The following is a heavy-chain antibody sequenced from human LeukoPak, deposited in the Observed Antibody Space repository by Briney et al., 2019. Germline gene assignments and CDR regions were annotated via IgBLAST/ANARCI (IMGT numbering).Heavy chain of an antibody. D-gene: IGHD6-19*01. V-gene: IGHV4-34*01. CDR2: INHSGST. CDR3: ARGLADYYFDY. CDR1: GGSISSYY. J-gene: IGHJ4*02. Sequence: PSETLSLTCTVSGGSISSYYWSWIRQPPGKGLEWIGEINHSGSTNYNPSLKSRVTISVDTSKNQFSLKLSSVTAADTAVYYCARGLADYYFDYWGQGTLVTVSS.